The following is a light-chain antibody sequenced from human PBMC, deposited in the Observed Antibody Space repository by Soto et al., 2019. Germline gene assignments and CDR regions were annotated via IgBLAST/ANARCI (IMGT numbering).Light chain of an antibody. V-gene: IGKV3-20*01. CDR1: QSVSNTY. CDR2: GAS. Sequence: EIVLTQSPGTLSLSPGERATLSCRASQSVSNTYLAWYQQKPGQAPRLLIYGASRRTTGIPDRFSGSGSGTDFTLTISSLQSEDFAVYFCQQYDDWPITFGQGTRLEI. J-gene: IGKJ5*01. CDR3: QQYDDWPIT.